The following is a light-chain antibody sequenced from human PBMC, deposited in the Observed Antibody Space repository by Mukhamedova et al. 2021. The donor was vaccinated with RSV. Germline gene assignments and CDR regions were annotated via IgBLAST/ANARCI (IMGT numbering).Light chain of an antibody. CDR3: QQYGSSPWT. V-gene: IGKV3-20*01. J-gene: IGKJ1*01. CDR1: QSVSSSY. CDR2: GAS. Sequence: GERATLSCRASQSVSSSYLAWYQQKPGQAPRLLTYGASSRATGIPDRFSGSGSGTDFTLTISRLEPEDFAVYYCQQYGSSPWTFG.